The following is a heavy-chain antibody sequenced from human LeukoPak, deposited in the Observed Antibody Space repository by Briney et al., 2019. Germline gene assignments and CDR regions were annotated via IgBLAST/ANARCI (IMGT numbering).Heavy chain of an antibody. D-gene: IGHD6-19*01. CDR3: ARTSIAVAGTFPYYYYYGMDV. V-gene: IGHV4-59*08. Sequence: SETLSLTCTGSGGSISSYYWSWIRQPPGKGLEWIGYIYYSGSTNYNPSLKSRVTISVDTSKNQFSLKLSSVTAADTAVYYCARTSIAVAGTFPYYYYYGMDVWGQGTTVTVSS. CDR2: IYYSGST. J-gene: IGHJ6*02. CDR1: GGSISSYY.